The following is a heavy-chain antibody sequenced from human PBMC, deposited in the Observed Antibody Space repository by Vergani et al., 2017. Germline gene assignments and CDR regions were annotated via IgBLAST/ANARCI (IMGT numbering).Heavy chain of an antibody. CDR3: ARQLRDIVVVPAAILGWFDP. J-gene: IGHJ5*02. V-gene: IGHV4-34*01. CDR1: GGSFSGYY. Sequence: QVQLQQWGAGLLKPSETLSLTCAVYGGSFSGYYWSWIRQPPGKGLEWIGSIYYSGSTYYNPSLKSRVTISVDTSKNQFSLKLSSVTAADTAVYYCARQLRDIVVVPAAILGWFDPWGQGTLVTVSS. CDR2: IYYSGST. D-gene: IGHD2-2*02.